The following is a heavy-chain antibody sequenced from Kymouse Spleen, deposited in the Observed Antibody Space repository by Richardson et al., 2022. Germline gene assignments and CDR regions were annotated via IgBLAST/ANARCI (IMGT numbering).Heavy chain of an antibody. V-gene: IGHV4-39*01. CDR3: ARDGVLRYFDWSPSYYYYGMDV. D-gene: IGHD3-9*01. CDR1: GGSISSSSYY. CDR2: IYYSGST. J-gene: IGHJ6*02. Sequence: QLQLQESGPGLVKPSETLSLTCTVSGGSISSSSYYWGWIRQPPGKGLEWIGSIYYSGSTYYNPSLKSRVTISVDTSKNQFSLKLSSVTAADTAVYYCARDGVLRYFDWSPSYYYYGMDVWGQGTTVTVSS.